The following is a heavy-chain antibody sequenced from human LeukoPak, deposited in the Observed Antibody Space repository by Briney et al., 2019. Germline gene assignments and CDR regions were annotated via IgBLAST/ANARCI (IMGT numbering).Heavy chain of an antibody. CDR1: GFTLDDYA. CDR3: AKAHDGSSSWYYYYGMDV. D-gene: IGHD6-13*01. Sequence: GGSLRLSCAASGFTLDDYAMHWVRQAPGKGLEWVSLISWDGGSTYYADSVKGRSTISRDNSKNSLYLQMNSLRAEDTALYYCAKAHDGSSSWYYYYGMDVWGKGTTVTVSS. CDR2: ISWDGGST. J-gene: IGHJ6*04. V-gene: IGHV3-43D*04.